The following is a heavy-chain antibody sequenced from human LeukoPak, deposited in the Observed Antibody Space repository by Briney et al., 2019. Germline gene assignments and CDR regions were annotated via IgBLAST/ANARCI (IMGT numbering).Heavy chain of an antibody. CDR1: GFTFSSYA. D-gene: IGHD3-22*01. CDR3: AKGHLVVIIHDFDH. V-gene: IGHV3-23*03. Sequence: GRSLRLSCAASGFTFSSYAMSWVRQAPGKGLEWVSVIYSGGSTYYADSVKGRFTISRDNSKNTLYLQMNSLRAEDTAVYYCAKGHLVVIIHDFDHWGQGTLVTVSS. J-gene: IGHJ4*02. CDR2: IYSGGST.